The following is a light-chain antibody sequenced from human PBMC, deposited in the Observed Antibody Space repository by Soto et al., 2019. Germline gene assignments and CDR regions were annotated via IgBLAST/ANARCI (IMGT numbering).Light chain of an antibody. Sequence: ITRTKCRPHMTKSTGTSVTITCRASQSISNRLAWYQQKPGNAPKLLIYAASILQSGVPSRFSGYGSGTDFTLSISSLQPEDFATYYCPQADSFPITFGQGTRLEIK. CDR3: PQADSFPIT. CDR1: QSISNR. CDR2: AAS. J-gene: IGKJ5*01. V-gene: IGKV1-12*01.